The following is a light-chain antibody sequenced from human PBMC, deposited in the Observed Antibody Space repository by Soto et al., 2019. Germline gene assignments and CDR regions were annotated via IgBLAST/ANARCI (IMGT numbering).Light chain of an antibody. CDR3: CSYAGSSTFNEV. CDR2: EVS. Sequence: QSVLTQPASVSGSPGQSITISCTGTSSDVGSYNLVSWYQQHPGKAPKLMIYEVSKRPSGVSNRFSGSKSGNTASLTISGLQAEDEADYYCCSYAGSSTFNEVFGGGTQLTVL. CDR1: SSDVGSYNL. V-gene: IGLV2-23*02. J-gene: IGLJ3*02.